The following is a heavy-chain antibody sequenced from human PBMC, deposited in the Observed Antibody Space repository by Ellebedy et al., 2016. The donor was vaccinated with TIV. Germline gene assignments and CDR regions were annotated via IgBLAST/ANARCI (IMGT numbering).Heavy chain of an antibody. J-gene: IGHJ4*02. CDR3: ARALGGGDCY. CDR2: ISSTTSTI. Sequence: GGSLRLXCAASGFTFSSYSMNWVRQAPGKGLEWVSYISSTTSTIYYADSVEGRFTISRDNAKNSLYLQMNSLRAEDTAVYYCARALGGGDCYWGQGTLVTVSS. D-gene: IGHD2-21*02. V-gene: IGHV3-48*04. CDR1: GFTFSSYS.